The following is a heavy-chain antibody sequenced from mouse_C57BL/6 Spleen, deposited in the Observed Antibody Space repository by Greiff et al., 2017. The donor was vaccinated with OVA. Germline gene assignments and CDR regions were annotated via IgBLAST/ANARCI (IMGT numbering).Heavy chain of an antibody. J-gene: IGHJ2*01. CDR1: GYSITSGYD. Sequence: EVQLKESGPGMVKPSPSLSLSCTVTGYSITSGYDWHWIRHFPGNKLEWMGYISYSGSTNYNPSLKSRISITHDTSKNHFFLKLNSVTTEDTATYYCARGRNSVYFDYWGQGTTLTVSS. CDR2: ISYSGST. V-gene: IGHV3-1*01. CDR3: ARGRNSVYFDY.